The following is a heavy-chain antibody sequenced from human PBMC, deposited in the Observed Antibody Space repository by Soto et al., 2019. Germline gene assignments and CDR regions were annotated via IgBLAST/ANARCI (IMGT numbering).Heavy chain of an antibody. CDR3: ARVERGTATTVVDAFDI. CDR1: GGFVSSGSYY. V-gene: IGHV4-34*01. Sequence: QVQLQQWGAGLLKPSETLSLTCAVYGGFVSSGSYYWSWIRQPPGKGLEWIGEMSHSGGTHFNPSLQRRDTISVDPSKNQFSLKMSSVTSADTALYYCARVERGTATTVVDAFDIWGPGTMVTVSS. J-gene: IGHJ3*02. D-gene: IGHD1-1*01. CDR2: MSHSGGT.